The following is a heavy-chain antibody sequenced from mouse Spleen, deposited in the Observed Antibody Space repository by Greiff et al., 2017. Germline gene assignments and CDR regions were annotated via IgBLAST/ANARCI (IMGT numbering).Heavy chain of an antibody. J-gene: IGHJ3*01. Sequence: QVQLKQSGPGLVQPSQSLSITCTVSGFSLTSYGVHWVRQSPGKGLEWLGVIWSGGSTDYNAAFISRLSISKDNSKSQVFFKMNSLQADDTAIYYCASPSGPAWFAYWGQGTLVTVSA. V-gene: IGHV2-2*01. D-gene: IGHD3-1*01. CDR1: GFSLTSYG. CDR2: IWSGGST. CDR3: ASPSGPAWFAY.